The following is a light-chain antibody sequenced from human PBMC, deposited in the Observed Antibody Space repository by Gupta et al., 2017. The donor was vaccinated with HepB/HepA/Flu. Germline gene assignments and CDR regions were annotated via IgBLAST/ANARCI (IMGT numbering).Light chain of an antibody. CDR3: QHSGSSPLT. Sequence: DVQMTQSPSSLSASLGDRVTITCQSIQSISSFLLWHQQKPGQAPTLLIYGASSMLSGLPATFTGSRSGTDFTLTISRLEPEDFAAYYCQHSGSSPLTFGGGTQVE. J-gene: IGKJ4*01. CDR1: QSISSF. CDR2: GAS. V-gene: IGKV1-39*01.